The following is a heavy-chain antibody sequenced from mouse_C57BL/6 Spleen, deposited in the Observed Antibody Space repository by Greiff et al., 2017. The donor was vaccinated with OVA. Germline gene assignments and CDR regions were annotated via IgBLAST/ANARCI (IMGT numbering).Heavy chain of an antibody. Sequence: QVQLKQPGAELVRPGSSVKLSCKASGYTFTSYWMDWVKQRPGQGLEWIGNIYPSDSETHYNQKFKDKATLTVDKSSSTAYMQLSSLTSEDSAVYYCARNYGYFDYWGQGTTLTVSS. V-gene: IGHV1-61*01. CDR1: GYTFTSYW. CDR3: ARNYGYFDY. CDR2: IYPSDSET. J-gene: IGHJ2*01. D-gene: IGHD1-1*01.